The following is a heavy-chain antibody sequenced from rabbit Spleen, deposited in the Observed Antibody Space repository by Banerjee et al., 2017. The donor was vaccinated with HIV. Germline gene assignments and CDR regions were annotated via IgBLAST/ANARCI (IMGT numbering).Heavy chain of an antibody. CDR3: ARDTSSSFSSYGMDL. CDR2: IDIGSSGFT. CDR1: GFSFSSNYC. V-gene: IGHV1S40*01. D-gene: IGHD1-1*01. J-gene: IGHJ6*01. Sequence: QSLEESGGDLVKPGASLTLTCTASGFSFSSNYCMCWVRQAPGKGLEWIACIDIGSSGFTYFASWAKGRFTISKTSSTTVTLQMTSLTAADTATYFCARDTSSSFSSYGMDLWGPGTLVTVS.